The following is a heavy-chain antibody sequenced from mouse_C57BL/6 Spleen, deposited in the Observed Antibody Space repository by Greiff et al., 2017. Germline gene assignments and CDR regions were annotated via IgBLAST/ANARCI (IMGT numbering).Heavy chain of an antibody. CDR2: IRNKANGYTQ. CDR1: GFTFTDYY. Sequence: EVQLVESGGGLVQPGGSLSLSCAASGFTFTDYYMSWVRQPPGKALEWLGFIRNKANGYTQAYSASVKGRFTISRDNYQSILYLQMNALRAEDSATYYCARFYSNYPDDFDYWGQGTTLTVSS. D-gene: IGHD2-5*01. J-gene: IGHJ2*01. CDR3: ARFYSNYPDDFDY. V-gene: IGHV7-3*01.